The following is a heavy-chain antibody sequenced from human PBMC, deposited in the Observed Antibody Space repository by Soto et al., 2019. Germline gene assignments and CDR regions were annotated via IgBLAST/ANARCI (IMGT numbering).Heavy chain of an antibody. Sequence: ASVKVSCKASGYTFTSYDINWVRQATGQGLEWMGWMNPNSGNTGYAQKFQGRVTMTRNTSISTAYMELSSLRSEDTAVYYCARAEKKDIVVVPDAMPTFYYYYYMDVWGKGTTVTVSS. CDR1: GYTFTSYD. J-gene: IGHJ6*03. CDR2: MNPNSGNT. V-gene: IGHV1-8*01. CDR3: ARAEKKDIVVVPDAMPTFYYYYYMDV. D-gene: IGHD2-2*01.